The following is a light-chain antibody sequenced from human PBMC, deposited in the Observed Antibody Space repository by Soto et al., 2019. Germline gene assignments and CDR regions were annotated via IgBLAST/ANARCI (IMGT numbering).Light chain of an antibody. J-gene: IGKJ3*01. CDR2: KAS. CDR1: QSISSW. CDR3: QQYNSYST. V-gene: IGKV1-5*03. Sequence: DIQMTQSPSTLSASVGDRVTITCRASQSISSWLAWYQQKPGKAPKLLIYKASSLESGVPSRFSGSGSGTDVTLTISSLQPDDFATYYCQQYNSYSTFGPETKVDIK.